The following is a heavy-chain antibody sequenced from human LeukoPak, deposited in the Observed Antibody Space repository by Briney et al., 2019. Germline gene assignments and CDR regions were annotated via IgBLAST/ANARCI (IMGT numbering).Heavy chain of an antibody. CDR3: ARGFVRVREVIRAPTGMDV. J-gene: IGHJ6*02. Sequence: PSETLSLTCAVYGGSFSGYYWSWIRQPPGKGLEWIGEINHSGSTNYNPSLKSRVTISVDTSKNQFSLKLSSVTAADTAVYYCARGFVRVREVIRAPTGMDVWGQGTTVTVSS. CDR1: GGSFSGYY. V-gene: IGHV4-34*01. CDR2: INHSGST. D-gene: IGHD3-10*01.